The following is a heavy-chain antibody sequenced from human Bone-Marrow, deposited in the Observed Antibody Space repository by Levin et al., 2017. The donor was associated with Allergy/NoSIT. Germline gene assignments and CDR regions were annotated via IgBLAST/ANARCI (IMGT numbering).Heavy chain of an antibody. CDR3: ASGGEVNRGYSYGYYY. V-gene: IGHV3-33*01. J-gene: IGHJ4*02. CDR1: GFTFSSYG. CDR2: IWYDGSSK. Sequence: GESLRLSCAASGFTFSSYGMHWVRQAPGKGLEWVAVIWYDGSSKYYADSVKGRFTISRDNSKNTLYLQMNSLRAEDTAVYYCASGGEVNRGYSYGYYYWGQGTLVTVSS. D-gene: IGHD5-18*01.